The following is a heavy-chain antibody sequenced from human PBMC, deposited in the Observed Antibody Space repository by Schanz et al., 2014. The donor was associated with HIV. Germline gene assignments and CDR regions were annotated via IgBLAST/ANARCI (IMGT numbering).Heavy chain of an antibody. V-gene: IGHV1-2*02. J-gene: IGHJ4*02. CDR3: ARGRSGYCSGGSCPYGRYYFDY. CDR1: GYTFTTYY. CDR2: INPSSGGT. D-gene: IGHD2-15*01. Sequence: QVQLVLSGAEVKRPGASVKVSCKASGYTFTTYYIHWVRQAPGQGLEWMGWINPSSGGTNYAQKFQGRVTMTRDTSISTAFMELSSLRSDDTAVYYCARGRSGYCSGGSCPYGRYYFDYWGQGTLVTVSS.